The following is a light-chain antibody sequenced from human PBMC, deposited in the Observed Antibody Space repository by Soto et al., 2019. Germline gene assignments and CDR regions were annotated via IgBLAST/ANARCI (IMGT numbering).Light chain of an antibody. V-gene: IGKV3-11*01. Sequence: EIVLTQSPATLSLSPGERATISCRASQSVSSYLAWYQQKPGKAPRLLIYEASSRATGIPARFSGGGSGTDFTLTISRLEPEDFAVYYCQQRSNWPWTFGQGTKVEIK. CDR1: QSVSSY. J-gene: IGKJ1*01. CDR2: EAS. CDR3: QQRSNWPWT.